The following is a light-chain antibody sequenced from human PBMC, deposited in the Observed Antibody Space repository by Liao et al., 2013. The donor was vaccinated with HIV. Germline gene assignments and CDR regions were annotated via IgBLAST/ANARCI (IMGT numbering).Light chain of an antibody. CDR3: QAWDSSHVV. CDR1: KLGDKY. V-gene: IGLV3-1*01. Sequence: SYELTQPPSVSVSPGQTASITCSGEKLGDKYACWYHQKPGQSPVLVIYQDSKRPSGIPERFSGSNSGNTATLTISGTQAMDEADYYCQAWDSSHVVFGGGTEADRP. J-gene: IGLJ2*01. CDR2: QDS.